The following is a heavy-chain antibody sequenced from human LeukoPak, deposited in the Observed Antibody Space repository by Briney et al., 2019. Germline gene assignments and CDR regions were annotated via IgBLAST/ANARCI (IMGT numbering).Heavy chain of an antibody. CDR1: GFTFSSDS. Sequence: PGGSLRLSCAASGFTFSSDSMNWVRQAPGKGLEWVSSISSSSYIYYADSVKGRFTISRDNAKNSLYLQMNSLRAEDTAVYYCARQWGSDAFDIWGQGTMVTVSS. J-gene: IGHJ3*02. CDR3: ARQWGSDAFDI. V-gene: IGHV3-21*01. D-gene: IGHD1-26*01. CDR2: ISSSSYI.